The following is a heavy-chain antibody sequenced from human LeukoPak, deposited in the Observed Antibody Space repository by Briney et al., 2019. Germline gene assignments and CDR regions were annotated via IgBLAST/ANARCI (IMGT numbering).Heavy chain of an antibody. V-gene: IGHV1-69*04. Sequence: ASVRVSCMASGGTFSIYAISCVRQAPGQGLECMGRINPIFGIANYAQKFQGRVTITADKSTSTAYMELSSLRSEDTAVYYCARDGEGECGGDCYWFDPWGQGTLVTVSS. CDR1: GGTFSIYA. CDR3: ARDGEGECGGDCYWFDP. D-gene: IGHD2-21*02. CDR2: INPIFGIA. J-gene: IGHJ5*02.